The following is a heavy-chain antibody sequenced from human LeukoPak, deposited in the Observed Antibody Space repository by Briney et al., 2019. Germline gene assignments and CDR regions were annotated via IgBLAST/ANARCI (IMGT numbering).Heavy chain of an antibody. Sequence: ASVKVSCKASGYTFTSYYMHWVRQAPGQGLEWMGIINPSGGSTSYAQKFQGRVTMTRDTSTSAVYMELSSLRSEDTAVYYCARDHDYGDSRGDYFDYRGQGTLVTVSS. J-gene: IGHJ4*02. CDR1: GYTFTSYY. D-gene: IGHD4-17*01. CDR3: ARDHDYGDSRGDYFDY. CDR2: INPSGGST. V-gene: IGHV1-46*01.